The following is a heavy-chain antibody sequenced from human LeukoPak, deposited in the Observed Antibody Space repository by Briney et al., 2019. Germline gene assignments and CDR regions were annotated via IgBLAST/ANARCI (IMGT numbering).Heavy chain of an antibody. V-gene: IGHV3-48*03. CDR2: ISTSGTTE. Sequence: GGSLRLSCAASGFTFSSYEMNWVRQAPGKGLEWVSYISTSGTTEKYADSVKGRFTISRDNAKNSLYLQMYSLRAEDTAVYYCARGEQLNYFAYWGQGALVTVSS. CDR3: ARGEQLNYFAY. J-gene: IGHJ4*02. D-gene: IGHD1-26*01. CDR1: GFTFSSYE.